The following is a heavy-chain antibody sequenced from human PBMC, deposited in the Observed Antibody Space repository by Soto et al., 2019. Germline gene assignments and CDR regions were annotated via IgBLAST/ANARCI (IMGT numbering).Heavy chain of an antibody. D-gene: IGHD1-26*01. CDR2: ISDTSRDI. Sequence: GGSLRLSCAASGFTFNVCSMNWVRQAPGKGLEWVSSISDTSRDIFYANSVRGRFTVSRDNARNSVYLQMNSLRAEDTAVYYWAKSLTPRLDWFDSWGQGTVVTVSS. J-gene: IGHJ5*01. V-gene: IGHV3-21*06. CDR3: AKSLTPRLDWFDS. CDR1: GFTFNVCS.